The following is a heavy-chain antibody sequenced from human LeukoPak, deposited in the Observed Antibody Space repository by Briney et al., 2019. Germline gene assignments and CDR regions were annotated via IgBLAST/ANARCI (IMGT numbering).Heavy chain of an antibody. CDR3: AGQSMMACWFDP. D-gene: IGHD3-22*01. CDR2: IYYSGST. CDR1: GGSISSSSYY. V-gene: IGHV4-39*01. J-gene: IGHJ5*02. Sequence: SETLSLTCTVSGGSISSSSYYWGWIRQPPGKGLEWIGSIYYSGSTYYNPSLKSRVTISVDTSKNQFSLKLSSVTAADTAVYYCAGQSMMACWFDPWGQGTLVTVSS.